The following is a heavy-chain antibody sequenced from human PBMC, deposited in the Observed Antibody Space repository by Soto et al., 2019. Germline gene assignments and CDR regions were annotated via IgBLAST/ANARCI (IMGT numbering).Heavy chain of an antibody. J-gene: IGHJ5*02. D-gene: IGHD5-12*01. CDR3: ARGGYAVPNWFDP. CDR2: IYYSGST. CDR1: GGSISSSSYY. Sequence: SETLSLTCTVSGGSISSSSYYWGWIRQPPGKGLEWIGSIYYSGSTYYNPSLKSRVTISVDTSKNQFSLKLSSVTAADTAVYYCARGGYAVPNWFDPWGQGTLVTVSS. V-gene: IGHV4-39*01.